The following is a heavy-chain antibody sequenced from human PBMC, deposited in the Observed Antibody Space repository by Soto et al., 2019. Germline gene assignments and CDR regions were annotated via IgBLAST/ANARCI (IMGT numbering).Heavy chain of an antibody. Sequence: GGSLRLSCAASGFTFSSYAMSWVRQAPGKGLEWVSAISGSGGSTYHADSVKGRFTISRDNSKNTLYLQMNSLRAEDTAVYYCAKTPVLYYYDSSGYYFDYWGQGTLVTVSS. V-gene: IGHV3-23*01. CDR3: AKTPVLYYYDSSGYYFDY. CDR2: ISGSGGST. D-gene: IGHD3-22*01. J-gene: IGHJ4*02. CDR1: GFTFSSYA.